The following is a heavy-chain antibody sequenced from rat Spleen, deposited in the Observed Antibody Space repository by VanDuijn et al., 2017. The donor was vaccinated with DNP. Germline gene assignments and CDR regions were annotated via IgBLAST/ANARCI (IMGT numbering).Heavy chain of an antibody. CDR1: GFTFSDYN. CDR2: ISYDGSST. Sequence: EVQLVESGGDLVQPGRSLKLSCAASGFTFSDYNMAWVRQAPKKGLEWVATISYDGSSTYYRDSVKGRFTISRDNAKSTLYLQMDSLRSEDTATYYCTRGTIAATPFDYWGQGVMVTVSS. CDR3: TRGTIAATPFDY. J-gene: IGHJ2*01. D-gene: IGHD1-2*01. V-gene: IGHV5-7*01.